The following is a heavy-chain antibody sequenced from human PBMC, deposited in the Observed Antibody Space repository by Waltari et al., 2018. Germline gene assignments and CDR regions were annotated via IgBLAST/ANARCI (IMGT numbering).Heavy chain of an antibody. J-gene: IGHJ4*02. D-gene: IGHD1-26*01. V-gene: IGHV3-7*03. CDR2: INNDGSEK. Sequence: EVRQVESGGGLVQPGGSRRLSCDGSGFMFSTYWMTWVRQGTGKGLEWVANINNDGSEKHYVDSGKCRFTISRDNGKSSLFLQMNGLRADYTAVYYCAAYRGLGYWGQGSLVTVSS. CDR3: AAYRGLGY. CDR1: GFMFSTYW.